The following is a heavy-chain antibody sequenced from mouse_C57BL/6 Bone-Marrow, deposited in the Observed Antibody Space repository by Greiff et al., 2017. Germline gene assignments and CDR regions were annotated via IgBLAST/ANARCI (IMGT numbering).Heavy chain of an antibody. J-gene: IGHJ4*01. Sequence: EVKLMESGAELVRPGASVKLSCTASGFNIKDDYMHWVKQRPEQGLEWIGWIDPENGDTEYASKFQGKATITADTSSNTAYLQLSSLTSEDTAVYYCTPSNFFYAKDDWGQGTSVTVSS. CDR3: TPSNFFYAKDD. CDR1: GFNIKDDY. V-gene: IGHV14-4*01. D-gene: IGHD4-1*01. CDR2: IDPENGDT.